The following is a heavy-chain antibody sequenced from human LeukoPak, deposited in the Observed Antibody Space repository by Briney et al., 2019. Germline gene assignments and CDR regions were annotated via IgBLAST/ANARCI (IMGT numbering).Heavy chain of an antibody. Sequence: SETLSVTCTVSGGSISSYYWSWIRQTPGKGLEWIGYIDYTGSTNNNPSLKSRVTISIHTSKNQFSLKLSSVTAADTAVYYCARVGSWCFDRWGRGTLVTVSS. V-gene: IGHV4-59*01. D-gene: IGHD2-2*03. J-gene: IGHJ2*01. CDR2: IDYTGST. CDR3: ARVGSWCFDR. CDR1: GGSISSYY.